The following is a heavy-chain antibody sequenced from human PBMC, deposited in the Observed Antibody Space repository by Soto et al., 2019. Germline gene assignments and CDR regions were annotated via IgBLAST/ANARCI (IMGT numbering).Heavy chain of an antibody. J-gene: IGHJ6*02. D-gene: IGHD1-20*01. CDR1: GGAFTNYS. V-gene: IGHV1-69*08. CDR3: AIWSNWNPLYYRGMDV. CDR2: IIPLHNTS. Sequence: SVKVSCKVSGGAFTNYSLNWVRHAPGQGLEWLGGIIPLHNTSNYSLKLLGRGSVTADISSNTVYMHLSGLTSDDTATYYCAIWSNWNPLYYRGMDVWGQGTTVTV.